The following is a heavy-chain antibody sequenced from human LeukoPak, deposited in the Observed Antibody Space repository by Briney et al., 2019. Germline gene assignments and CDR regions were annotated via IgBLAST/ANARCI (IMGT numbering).Heavy chain of an antibody. J-gene: IGHJ4*02. CDR1: GGTFSSYA. D-gene: IGHD3-10*01. CDR3: ASSGYCCGSGRYIGVDY. V-gene: IGHV1-69*13. Sequence: VKVSCKASGGTFSSYAISWVRQAPGQGLEWMGGIIPIFGTANYAQKFQGRVTITADESTSTAYMELSSLRSEDTAVYYCASSGYCCGSGRYIGVDYWGQGTLVTVSS. CDR2: IIPIFGTA.